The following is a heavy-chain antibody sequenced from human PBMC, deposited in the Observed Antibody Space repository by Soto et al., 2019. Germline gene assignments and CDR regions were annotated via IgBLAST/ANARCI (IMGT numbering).Heavy chain of an antibody. CDR3: ARDRWSTSSPSKGYYYYGMDV. Sequence: GASVKVSCKASGYTFTSYGISWVRQAPGQGLEWMGWISAYNGNTNYAQKLQGRVTMTTDTSTSTAYMELRSLRSDDTAVYYCARDRWSTSSPSKGYYYYGMDVWGQGTTVTVSS. D-gene: IGHD2-2*01. CDR2: ISAYNGNT. V-gene: IGHV1-18*04. CDR1: GYTFTSYG. J-gene: IGHJ6*02.